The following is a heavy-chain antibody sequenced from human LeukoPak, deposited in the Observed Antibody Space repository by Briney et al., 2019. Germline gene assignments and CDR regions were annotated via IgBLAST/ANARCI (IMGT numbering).Heavy chain of an antibody. D-gene: IGHD1-26*01. J-gene: IGHJ5*02. CDR1: GYTFTSYA. V-gene: IGHV7-4-1*02. CDR3: ARDRSIGIVGATCSSCWFDP. CDR2: INTNTGNP. Sequence: ASVKVSCKASGYTFTSYAMNWVRQAPGQGLEWMGWINTNTGNPTYAQGFTGRFVFSLDTSVSTAYLQISSLKAEDTAVYYCARDRSIGIVGATCSSCWFDPWGQGTLVTVSS.